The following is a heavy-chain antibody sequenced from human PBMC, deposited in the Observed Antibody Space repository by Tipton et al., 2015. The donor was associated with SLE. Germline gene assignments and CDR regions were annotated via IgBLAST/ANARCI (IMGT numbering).Heavy chain of an antibody. J-gene: IGHJ3*02. CDR2: ISSSGSTI. Sequence: SLRLSCAASGFTFSSYEMNWVRQAPGKGLEWVSYISSSGSTIYYADSVKGRFTISRDNAKNSLYLQMNSLRAEDTAVYYCARETTKGAFDIWGQGTMVTVSS. D-gene: IGHD1-1*01. CDR3: ARETTKGAFDI. V-gene: IGHV3-48*03. CDR1: GFTFSSYE.